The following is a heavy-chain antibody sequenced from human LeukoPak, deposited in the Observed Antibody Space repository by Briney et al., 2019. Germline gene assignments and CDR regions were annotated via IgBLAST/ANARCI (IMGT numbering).Heavy chain of an antibody. V-gene: IGHV3-23*01. CDR3: ARVRGSGSPFDY. CDR2: ISGSGGST. D-gene: IGHD3-10*01. CDR1: GLTFTSYA. J-gene: IGHJ4*02. Sequence: PGGSLRLSCAASGLTFTSYAMSWVRQAPGKGLEWVSAISGSGGSTYYADSVKGRFTISRDNSKNTLYLQMNSLRAEDTAVYYCARVRGSGSPFDYWGQGTLVTVS.